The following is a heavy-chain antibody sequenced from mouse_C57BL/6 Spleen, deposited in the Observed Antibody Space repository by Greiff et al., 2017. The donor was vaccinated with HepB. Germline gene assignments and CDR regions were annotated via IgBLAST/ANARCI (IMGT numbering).Heavy chain of an antibody. D-gene: IGHD1-1*01. CDR1: GFNIKDDY. Sequence: EVQLQQSGAELVRPGASVKLSCTASGFNIKDDYMHWVKQRPEQGLEWIGWIDPENGDTEYASKFQGKATITADTSSNTAYLQLSSRTSEDTAVYYCTCLFLRSAYWGQGTLVTVSA. J-gene: IGHJ3*01. V-gene: IGHV14-4*01. CDR3: TCLFLRSAY. CDR2: IDPENGDT.